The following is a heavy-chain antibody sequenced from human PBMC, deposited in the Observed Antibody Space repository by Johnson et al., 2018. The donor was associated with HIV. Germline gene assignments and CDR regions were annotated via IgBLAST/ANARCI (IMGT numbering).Heavy chain of an antibody. CDR3: ARGSRYTYDNDDASLLHAFDF. V-gene: IGHV3-NL1*01. Sequence: QVQLVESGGGVVQPWGSLRLSCAASGFTFSSYGMHWVRQAPGKGLEWVSVIHSGGSTYYADSVEGRFTISRDNSKNTVLLQMNSLRVEDTAVYYCARGSRYTYDNDDASLLHAFDFWGQGTMVTVSS. CDR1: GFTFSSYG. D-gene: IGHD3-22*01. J-gene: IGHJ3*01. CDR2: IHSGGST.